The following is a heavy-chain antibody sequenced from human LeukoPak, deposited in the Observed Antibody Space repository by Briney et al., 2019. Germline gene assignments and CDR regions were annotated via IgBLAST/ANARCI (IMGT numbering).Heavy chain of an antibody. CDR3: ARALWGYNLIDYYYYYMDV. V-gene: IGHV3-30-3*01. Sequence: PGGSLRLSCAASGFTFSSYAMHWVRQAPGKGLEWVAVISYGGSNKYYADSVKGRFTISRDNSKNTLYLQMNSLRAEDTAVYYCARALWGYNLIDYYYYYMDVWGKGTTVTVSS. J-gene: IGHJ6*03. CDR2: ISYGGSNK. CDR1: GFTFSSYA. D-gene: IGHD5-24*01.